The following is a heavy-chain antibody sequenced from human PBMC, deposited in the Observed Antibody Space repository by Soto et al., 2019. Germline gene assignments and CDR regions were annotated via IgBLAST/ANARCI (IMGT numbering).Heavy chain of an antibody. J-gene: IGHJ4*02. CDR3: VKNEAAATGHYCDY. D-gene: IGHD2-15*01. CDR2: ISYDGSNK. V-gene: IGHV3-30*18. CDR1: GFTFRTYG. Sequence: QVQLVESGGGVVQPGRSLRLSCAASGFTFRTYGMYWVRQAPGKGLECLALISYDGSNKKYADSVKGRFTISRDNSRNTLYLEMNSLRAEDTAVYYCVKNEAAATGHYCDYWGQGALVTVSS.